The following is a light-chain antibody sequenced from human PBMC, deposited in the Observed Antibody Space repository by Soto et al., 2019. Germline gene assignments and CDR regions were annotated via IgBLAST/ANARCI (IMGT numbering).Light chain of an antibody. V-gene: IGLV2-23*02. CDR2: EVI. Sequence: QSVLTQPASVSGSPGQSITISCTGASSDVGTYNLVSWYQQHPGKAPKLMIYEVIKRPSGVSDRFSGSKSGNTASLTISGLQAEDEADYYCCSYVGSSTFVVFGGGTKLTVL. J-gene: IGLJ2*01. CDR3: CSYVGSSTFVV. CDR1: SSDVGTYNL.